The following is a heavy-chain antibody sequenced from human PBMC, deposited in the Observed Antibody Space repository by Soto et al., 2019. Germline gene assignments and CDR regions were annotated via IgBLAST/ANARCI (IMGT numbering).Heavy chain of an antibody. J-gene: IGHJ6*03. D-gene: IGHD3-10*01. CDR1: GYTFTSFG. V-gene: IGHV1-18*01. CDR2: ISAYNGNT. Sequence: QVQLVQSGAEVQKPGASVKVSCKASGYTFTSFGINWVRQAPGQGLEWMGWISAYNGNTDYAQNLRGRVTMTTDTSTSTAYMELRSLRSDDTAVYYCAATVYASGSYPFRVDYYNHMDVWGKGTAVTVSS. CDR3: AATVYASGSYPFRVDYYNHMDV.